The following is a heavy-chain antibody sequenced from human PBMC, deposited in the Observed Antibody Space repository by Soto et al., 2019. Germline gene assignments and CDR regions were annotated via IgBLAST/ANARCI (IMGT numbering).Heavy chain of an antibody. Sequence: SCKASGFTFSSYGMHWVRQAPGKGLEWVAVIWYDGSNKYYADSVKGRLTISRDNSKNTLYLQMNSLRAEDTAVYYCARDWQYSSGWYGVDYWGQGTLVTVSS. J-gene: IGHJ4*02. CDR1: GFTFSSYG. CDR2: IWYDGSNK. V-gene: IGHV3-33*01. D-gene: IGHD6-19*01. CDR3: ARDWQYSSGWYGVDY.